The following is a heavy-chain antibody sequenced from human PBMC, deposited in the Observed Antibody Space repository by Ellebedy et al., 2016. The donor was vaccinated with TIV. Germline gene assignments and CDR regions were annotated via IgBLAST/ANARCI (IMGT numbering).Heavy chain of an antibody. Sequence: MPSETLSLTCSASGDSISNYYWSWIRQLPGKGLEWLGHILHSGSTNYNPSLKRRVTMSVDTSKNQFSLKLSSVTAADTAVYYCARVYSSSWYGGREYYFDYWGQGTLVTVSS. J-gene: IGHJ4*02. CDR1: GDSISNYY. V-gene: IGHV4-59*08. CDR3: ARVYSSSWYGGREYYFDY. D-gene: IGHD6-13*01. CDR2: ILHSGST.